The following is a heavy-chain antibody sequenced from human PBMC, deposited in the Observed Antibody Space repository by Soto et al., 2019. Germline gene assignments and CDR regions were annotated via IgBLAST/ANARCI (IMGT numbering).Heavy chain of an antibody. J-gene: IGHJ6*02. CDR1: GFTFSSYG. D-gene: IGHD2-2*01. CDR3: AKSGQSSWANMDV. Sequence: GGSLRLSCAASGFTFSSYGMHWVRQAPGKGLEWVAVIWYDGSNKYYADSVKGRFTISRDNSKNTLSLQMNSLRAEDTAVYYCAKSGQSSWANMDVWGQGTTVTV. CDR2: IWYDGSNK. V-gene: IGHV3-33*06.